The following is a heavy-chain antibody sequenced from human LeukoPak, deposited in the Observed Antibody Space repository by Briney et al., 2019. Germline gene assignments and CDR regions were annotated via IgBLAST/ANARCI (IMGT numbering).Heavy chain of an antibody. CDR1: GYTFINHG. CDR2: IIPIFGTA. J-gene: IGHJ4*02. V-gene: IGHV1-69*05. D-gene: IGHD4-17*01. Sequence: GASVKVSCKASGYTFINHGISWVRQAPGQGLEWMGGIIPIFGTANYAQKFQGRVTITTDESTSTAYMELSSLRSEDTAVYYCARDRGPSYGDYSPHRLGGFDYWGQGTLVTVSS. CDR3: ARDRGPSYGDYSPHRLGGFDY.